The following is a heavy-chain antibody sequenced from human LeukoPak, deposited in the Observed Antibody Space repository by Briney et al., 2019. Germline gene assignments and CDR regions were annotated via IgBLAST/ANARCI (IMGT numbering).Heavy chain of an antibody. CDR2: INPNSGGT. V-gene: IGHV1-2*02. CDR3: ARGPRGYCSSTSCYRPQDY. J-gene: IGHJ4*02. D-gene: IGHD2-2*02. CDR1: GYTFTGYY. Sequence: ASVKVSCKASGYTFTGYYMHWVRQAPGQGLEWMGWINPNSGGTNYAQKFQGRVTMTRDTSISTAYMELSRLRSDDTAVYYCARGPRGYCSSTSCYRPQDYWGQGTLVTVSS.